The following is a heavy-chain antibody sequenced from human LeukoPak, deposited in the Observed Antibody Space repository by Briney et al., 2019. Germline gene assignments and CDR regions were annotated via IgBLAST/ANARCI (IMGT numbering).Heavy chain of an antibody. J-gene: IGHJ4*02. CDR3: ARRSDDSSGYYYYFDY. Sequence: PSETLSLTCTVSGGSISSSSYYWGWIRQPPGKGLEWIGSTYYSGSTYYNPSLKSRVTISVDTSKNQFSLKLSSVTAADTAVYYCARRSDDSSGYYYYFDYWGQGTLVTVSS. CDR1: GGSISSSSYY. D-gene: IGHD3-22*01. V-gene: IGHV4-39*01. CDR2: TYYSGST.